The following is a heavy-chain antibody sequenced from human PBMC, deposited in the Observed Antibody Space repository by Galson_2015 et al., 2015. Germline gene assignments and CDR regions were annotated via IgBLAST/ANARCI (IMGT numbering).Heavy chain of an antibody. CDR1: GFTFSSYA. CDR2: ISGSGGST. Sequence: SLRLSCAASGFTFSSYAMSWVRQAPGKGLEWVSAISGSGGSTYYADSVKGRFTISRDNSKNTLYLQMNSLRAEDTAVYYCAKDSRPGVRGVTRLDYWGQGTLVTVSS. V-gene: IGHV3-23*01. J-gene: IGHJ4*02. D-gene: IGHD3-10*01. CDR3: AKDSRPGVRGVTRLDY.